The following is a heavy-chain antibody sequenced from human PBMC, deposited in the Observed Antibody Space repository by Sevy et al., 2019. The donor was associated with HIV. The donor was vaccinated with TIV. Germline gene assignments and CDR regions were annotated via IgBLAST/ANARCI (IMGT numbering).Heavy chain of an antibody. CDR1: GDSISGYY. CDR3: ARAYSNYYYAMDV. V-gene: IGHV4-59*01. Sequence: SETLSLTCTVSGDSISGYYWNWIRQPPGKGLEWIGYIYYSGRTDYNPSLKSRVIISQDTSKNQFSLKLTSVTAADTAVYFCARAYSNYYYAMDVWGQGTTVTVSS. CDR2: IYYSGRT. J-gene: IGHJ6*02. D-gene: IGHD4-4*01.